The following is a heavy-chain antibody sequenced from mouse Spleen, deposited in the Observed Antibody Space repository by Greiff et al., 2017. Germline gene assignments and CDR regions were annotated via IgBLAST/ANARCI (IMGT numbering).Heavy chain of an antibody. CDR1: GYTFTDYE. Sequence: VQLQQSGAELVRPGASVTLSCKASGYTFTDYEMHWVKQTPVHGLEWIGAIDPETGGTAYNQKFKGKAILTADKSSSTAYMELRSLTSEDSAVYYCTRDSNPAWFAYWGQGTLVTVSA. V-gene: IGHV1-15*01. J-gene: IGHJ3*01. CDR2: IDPETGGT. CDR3: TRDSNPAWFAY. D-gene: IGHD2-5*01.